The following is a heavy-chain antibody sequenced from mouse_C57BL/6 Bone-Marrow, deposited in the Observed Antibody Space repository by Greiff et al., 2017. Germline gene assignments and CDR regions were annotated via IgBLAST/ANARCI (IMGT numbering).Heavy chain of an antibody. CDR2: IDYSGTI. CDR3: EREGGHFYAMDY. Sequence: EVQLVESGPGLVKPSQTVFLTCTVTGISITTGYYRWSWIRQFPGHKLEWIEYIDYSGTITYNPSLTSRTTITRDTPKNQVFLEMNSLTAEDTATSCCEREGGHFYAMDYWGQGTSVTVSS. CDR1: GISITTGYYR. V-gene: IGHV3-5*01. J-gene: IGHJ4*01.